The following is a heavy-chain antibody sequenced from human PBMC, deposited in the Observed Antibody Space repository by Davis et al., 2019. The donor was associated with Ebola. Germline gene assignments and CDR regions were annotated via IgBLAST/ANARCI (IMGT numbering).Heavy chain of an antibody. CDR1: GFSLSTSGVG. D-gene: IGHD6-25*01. CDR2: IYWDDDK. Sequence: SGPMLVKPTQTLTLTCTFSGFSLSTSGVGVGWIRQPPGKALEWLALIYWDDDKRYSPSLKSRLTITKDTSKNQVVLTMTNMDPVDTATYYCAAATRKYYYYGMDVWGQGTTVTVSS. J-gene: IGHJ6*02. V-gene: IGHV2-5*02. CDR3: AAATRKYYYYGMDV.